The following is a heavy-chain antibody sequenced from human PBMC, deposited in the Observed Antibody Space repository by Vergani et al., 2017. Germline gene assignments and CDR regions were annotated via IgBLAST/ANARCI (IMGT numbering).Heavy chain of an antibody. J-gene: IGHJ6*03. CDR3: ARPYCSSTTCWGYYYMDV. CDR1: GYTFTGYY. Sequence: QVQLVQSGAEVKKPGASVKVSCKASGYTFTGYYMHWVRQAPGQGLEWMGWINPNSGGTNYAQKFQGRVTMTSDTSISTAYMELSRLRSDDTAVYYCARPYCSSTTCWGYYYMDVWGKGTTVTVSS. D-gene: IGHD2-2*01. V-gene: IGHV1-2*02. CDR2: INPNSGGT.